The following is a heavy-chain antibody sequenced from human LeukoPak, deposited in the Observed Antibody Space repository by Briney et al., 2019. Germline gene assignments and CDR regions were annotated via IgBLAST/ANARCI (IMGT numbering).Heavy chain of an antibody. CDR2: IYYSGST. Sequence: SETLSLTCTVSGGSISSYYWSWIRQPPGKGLEWIGYIYYSGSTNYNPSLKRRVTISVDTSKNQFSLKLSSVTAADTAVYYCARESYYYGSGSYYKRGYFDYWGQGTLVTVSS. D-gene: IGHD3-10*01. V-gene: IGHV4-59*01. J-gene: IGHJ4*02. CDR3: ARESYYYGSGSYYKRGYFDY. CDR1: GGSISSYY.